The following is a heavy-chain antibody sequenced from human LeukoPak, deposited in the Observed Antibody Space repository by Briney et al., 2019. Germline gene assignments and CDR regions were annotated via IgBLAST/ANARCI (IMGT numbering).Heavy chain of an antibody. V-gene: IGHV3-30*03. J-gene: IGHJ6*02. CDR2: ISYDGSNK. CDR3: AGGATVTTSRMDV. D-gene: IGHD4-17*01. Sequence: GGSLRLSCAASGFTFSSYGMHWVRQAPGKGLEWVAVISYDGSNKYYADSVKGRFTISRDNSKNTLYLQMNSLRAEDTAVYYCAGGATVTTSRMDVWGQGTTVTVSS. CDR1: GFTFSSYG.